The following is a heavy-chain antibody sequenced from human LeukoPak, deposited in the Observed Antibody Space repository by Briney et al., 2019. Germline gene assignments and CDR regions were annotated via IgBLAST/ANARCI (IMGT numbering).Heavy chain of an antibody. CDR1: GYTFTSYY. D-gene: IGHD1-26*01. V-gene: IGHV1-46*01. J-gene: IGHJ4*02. Sequence: ASVKVSCKASGYTFTSYYMHWVRQAPGQGLEWMGIINPSGGSTSYAQKFQGRVTMTRDTSTSTVYMELSSLRSEDTAVYYCAGTVGAKERIDYWGQGTLVTVSS. CDR3: AGTVGAKERIDY. CDR2: INPSGGST.